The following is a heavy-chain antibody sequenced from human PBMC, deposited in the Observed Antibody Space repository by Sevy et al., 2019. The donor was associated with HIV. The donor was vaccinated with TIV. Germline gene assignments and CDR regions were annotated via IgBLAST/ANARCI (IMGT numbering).Heavy chain of an antibody. Sequence: GGSLRLSCSASGFNISPYALHWVRQTPGKGLQWLAVISKDGTNKDYADFVKGRFSLSRDKSKNTLYLQMSNLRPEETAVYYCAKEGYYYDSHSADWFDPWGQGTLVTVSS. V-gene: IGHV3-30*04. CDR2: ISKDGTNK. CDR3: AKEGYYYDSHSADWFDP. D-gene: IGHD3-22*01. J-gene: IGHJ5*02. CDR1: GFNISPYA.